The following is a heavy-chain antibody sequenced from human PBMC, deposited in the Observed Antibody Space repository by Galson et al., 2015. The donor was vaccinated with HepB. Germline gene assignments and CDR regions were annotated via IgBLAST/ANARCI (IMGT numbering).Heavy chain of an antibody. D-gene: IGHD2-15*01. J-gene: IGHJ1*01. CDR3: VRVVVLSRPYLGPADPAY. V-gene: IGHV3-30*04. Sequence: SLRLSCAASGFSFDIYAMHWVRQSPGKGLEWLSVVSYDEKNKYYADSVKGRFTISRDNAKNTLYLQMNSLRAEDTAVYYCVRVVVLSRPYLGPADPAYCGQGTRVTVSS. CDR1: GFSFDIYA. CDR2: VSYDEKNK.